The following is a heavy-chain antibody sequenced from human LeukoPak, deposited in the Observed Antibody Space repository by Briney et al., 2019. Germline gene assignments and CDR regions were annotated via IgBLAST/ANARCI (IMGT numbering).Heavy chain of an antibody. J-gene: IGHJ5*02. CDR1: GGSISSGSYY. V-gene: IGHV4-61*02. CDR3: ASASSRFLEWPYKGDWFDP. D-gene: IGHD3-3*01. CDR2: IYTSGST. Sequence: KPSQTLSLTCTVSGGSISSGSYYWSWIRQPAGKGLEWIGRIYTSGSTNYNPSLKSRVTISVDTSKNQFSLKLSSVTAADTAVYYCASASSRFLEWPYKGDWFDPWGQGTLVTVSS.